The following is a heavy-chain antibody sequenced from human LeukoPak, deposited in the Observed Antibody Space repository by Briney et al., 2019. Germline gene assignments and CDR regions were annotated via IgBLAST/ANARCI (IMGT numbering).Heavy chain of an antibody. CDR3: ARVRTDPYYYDSSGYFYFDY. J-gene: IGHJ4*02. V-gene: IGHV3-66*01. Sequence: GGSLRLSCAASGFTVSSNYMSWVRQAPGKGLEWVSVIYSGGNTYYADSVKGRFTISRDNSKNTLYLQMNSLRAEDTAVYYCARVRTDPYYYDSSGYFYFDYWGQGTLVTVSS. CDR2: IYSGGNT. D-gene: IGHD3-22*01. CDR1: GFTVSSNY.